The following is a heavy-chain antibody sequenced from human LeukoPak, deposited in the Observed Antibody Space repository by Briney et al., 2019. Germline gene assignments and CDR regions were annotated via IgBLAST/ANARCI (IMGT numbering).Heavy chain of an antibody. J-gene: IGHJ6*02. V-gene: IGHV3-30-3*01. CDR3: ARDIRVGFGELPSDYYYYYGMDV. CDR1: GFTFSSYA. Sequence: GGSLRLSCAASGFTFSSYAMHWVRQAPGKGLEWVAVISYDGSKKYYADSVKGRFTISRDNSKNTLYLQMNSLRAEDTAVYYCARDIRVGFGELPSDYYYYYGMDVWGQGTTVTVSS. D-gene: IGHD3-10*01. CDR2: ISYDGSKK.